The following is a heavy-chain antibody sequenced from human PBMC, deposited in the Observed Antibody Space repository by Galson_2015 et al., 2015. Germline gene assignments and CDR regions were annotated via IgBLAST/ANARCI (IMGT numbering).Heavy chain of an antibody. CDR1: GGSISTYY. Sequence: SETLSLTCTVSGGSISTYYRSWIRQPPGKGLEWIGYIYYSGSTNYNPSLKSRVTISVDTSKNQFSLRLSSVTAADTAVYYCARGYSSGWFAAFDIWGQGTMVTVSS. V-gene: IGHV4-59*01. CDR3: ARGYSSGWFAAFDI. D-gene: IGHD6-19*01. CDR2: IYYSGST. J-gene: IGHJ3*02.